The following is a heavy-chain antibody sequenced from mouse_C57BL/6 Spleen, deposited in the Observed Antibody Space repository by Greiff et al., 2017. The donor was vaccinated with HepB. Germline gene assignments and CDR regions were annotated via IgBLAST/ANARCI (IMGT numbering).Heavy chain of an antibody. V-gene: IGHV1S81*02. J-gene: IGHJ2*01. Sequence: VKLQQAGAELVKAGASVKMSCKASGYTVTSYWMHWVKQRLGQGLEWFAETNPTNGRTYYNEKFKSKATLTVDKSSSTAYMLLSGPTFEDSAVYYCARIKKIVATYFDYWGQGTTLTVSS. CDR2: TNPTNGRT. D-gene: IGHD1-1*01. CDR3: ARIKKIVATYFDY. CDR1: GYTVTSYW.